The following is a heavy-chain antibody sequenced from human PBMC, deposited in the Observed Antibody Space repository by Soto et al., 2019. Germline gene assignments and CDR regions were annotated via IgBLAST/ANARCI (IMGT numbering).Heavy chain of an antibody. CDR1: GYTCTSYA. Sequence: QVQLVQSGAEEKKPGASVKVSCKASGYTCTSYAMHWVRQAPGQRLEWMGWINAGNGNTQYSQKFQGRVTITRDTSASTAYMELSSLRSEDTAVYYCARGSGYYYWDDYWGQGTLVTVSS. J-gene: IGHJ4*02. CDR3: ARGSGYYYWDDY. V-gene: IGHV1-3*05. CDR2: INAGNGNT. D-gene: IGHD3-22*01.